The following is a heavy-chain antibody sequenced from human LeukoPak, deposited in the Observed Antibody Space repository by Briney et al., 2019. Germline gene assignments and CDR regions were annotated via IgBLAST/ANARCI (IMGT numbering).Heavy chain of an antibody. V-gene: IGHV3-64*01. D-gene: IGHD3-22*01. CDR1: GFTFSSYA. J-gene: IGHJ4*02. CDR2: ISSNGGST. CDR3: ARGAPDYYDSSWGDDY. Sequence: PGGSLRLSCAASGFTFSSYAMHWVRQAPGKGLEYVSAISSNGGSTYYANSVKGRFTISRDNSKNTLYLQMGSLRAEDMAVYYCARGAPDYYDSSWGDDYWGQGTLVTVSS.